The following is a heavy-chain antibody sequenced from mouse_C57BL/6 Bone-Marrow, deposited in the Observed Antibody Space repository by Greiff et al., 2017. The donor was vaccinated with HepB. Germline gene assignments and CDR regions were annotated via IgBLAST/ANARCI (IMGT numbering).Heavy chain of an antibody. Sequence: QVHVKQSGAELVKPGASVKMSCKASGYTFTTYPIEWMKQNHGKSLEWIGNFHPYNDDTKYNEKFKGKATLTVEKSSSTVYLELSRLTSDDSAVYYCARGSRGYWYFDVWGTGTTVTVSS. J-gene: IGHJ1*03. CDR1: GYTFTTYP. V-gene: IGHV1-47*01. CDR2: FHPYNDDT. D-gene: IGHD1-1*01. CDR3: ARGSRGYWYFDV.